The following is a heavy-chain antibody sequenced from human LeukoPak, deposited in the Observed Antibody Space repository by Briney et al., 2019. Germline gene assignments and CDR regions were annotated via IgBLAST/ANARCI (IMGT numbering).Heavy chain of an antibody. J-gene: IGHJ4*02. Sequence: GGSLRLSCAASGFTFSSSWMHWVRQAPGKGLIWVSRVNGDGTGTVYADSVKGRFTISRDNAKNTLYLQMNSLRAEDTAVYYCARYADGIFYWGQGTLVTVSS. CDR2: VNGDGTGT. CDR1: GFTFSSSW. CDR3: ARYADGIFY. V-gene: IGHV3-74*01. D-gene: IGHD1-14*01.